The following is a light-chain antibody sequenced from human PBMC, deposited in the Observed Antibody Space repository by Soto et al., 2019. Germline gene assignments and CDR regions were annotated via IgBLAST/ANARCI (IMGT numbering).Light chain of an antibody. J-gene: IGKJ2*01. CDR1: QNIRNY. Sequence: DIQMTQSPSSLSASVGDRVTITCRASQNIRNYLNWYQQRPGKTPNLLVYAASNLRGGVPSRFSCSGSVTVFTLTISTLQPEDFATYYCQQIHSTSSYTFGQGTRVDIK. CDR2: AAS. CDR3: QQIHSTSSYT. V-gene: IGKV1-39*01.